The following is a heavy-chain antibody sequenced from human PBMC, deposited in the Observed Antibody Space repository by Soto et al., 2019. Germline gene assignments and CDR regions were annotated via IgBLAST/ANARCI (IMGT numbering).Heavy chain of an antibody. D-gene: IGHD4-17*01. CDR2: INSDGSST. Sequence: GGSLRLSCAASGFTFSSYWMHWVRQAPGKGLVWVSRINSDGSSTSYADSVKGRSTISRDNAKNTLYLQMNSLRAEDTAVYYCARDGSAYGDRVDYYYGMDVWGQGTTVTVSS. V-gene: IGHV3-74*01. J-gene: IGHJ6*02. CDR1: GFTFSSYW. CDR3: ARDGSAYGDRVDYYYGMDV.